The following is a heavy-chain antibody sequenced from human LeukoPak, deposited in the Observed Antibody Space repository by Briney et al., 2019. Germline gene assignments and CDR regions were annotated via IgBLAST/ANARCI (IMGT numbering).Heavy chain of an antibody. CDR3: ARDRDLLWFGESSFDY. V-gene: IGHV1-69*04. CDR2: IIPILGIA. CDR1: GGTFSSYA. D-gene: IGHD3-10*01. Sequence: SVKVSCKASGGTFSSYAISWVRQAPGQGLEWMGRIIPILGIANYAQKFQGRVTITADKSTSTAYMELSSLRSDDTAVYYCARDRDLLWFGESSFDYWGQGTLVTVSS. J-gene: IGHJ4*02.